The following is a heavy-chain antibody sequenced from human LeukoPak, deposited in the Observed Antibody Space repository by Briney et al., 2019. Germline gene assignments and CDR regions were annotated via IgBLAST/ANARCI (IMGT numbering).Heavy chain of an antibody. CDR1: GFTLSSYE. CDR2: ISSSGSSI. V-gene: IGHV3-48*03. Sequence: PGGSLRLSCAASGFTLSSYEMNWARQAPGKGLEWVSYISSSGSSIYYADSVKGRFIISRDNAKNSLYLQMNSLRAEDAAVYYCATATARLVDYWGQGTLVNVAS. CDR3: ATATARLVDY. J-gene: IGHJ4*02. D-gene: IGHD4-17*01.